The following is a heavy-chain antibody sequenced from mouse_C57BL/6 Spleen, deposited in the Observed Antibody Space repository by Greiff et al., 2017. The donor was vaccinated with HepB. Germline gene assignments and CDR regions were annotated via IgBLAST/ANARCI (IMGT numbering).Heavy chain of an antibody. CDR2: ISDGGSYT. V-gene: IGHV5-4*01. CDR1: GFTFSSYA. Sequence: DVQLQESGGGLVKPGGSLKLSCAASGFTFSSYAMSWVRQTPEKRLEWVATISDGGSYTYYPDNVKGRFTISRDNAKNNLYLQMSHLKSEDTAMYYCARSPDGYYGGYAMDYWGQGTSVTVSS. J-gene: IGHJ4*01. D-gene: IGHD2-3*01. CDR3: ARSPDGYYGGYAMDY.